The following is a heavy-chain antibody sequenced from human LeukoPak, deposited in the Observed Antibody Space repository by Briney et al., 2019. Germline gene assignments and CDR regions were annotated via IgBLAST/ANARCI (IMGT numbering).Heavy chain of an antibody. V-gene: IGHV4-34*01. CDR2: INHSGST. D-gene: IGHD3-22*01. CDR1: GGSFSGYY. CDR3: ASGYYYDSSGYYALFDY. J-gene: IGHJ4*02. Sequence: SETLSLTCAVYGGSFSGYYWSWIRQPLGKGLEWIGEINHSGSTNYNPSLKSRVTISVDTSKNQFSLKLSSVTAADTAVYYCASGYYYDSSGYYALFDYWGQGTLVTVSS.